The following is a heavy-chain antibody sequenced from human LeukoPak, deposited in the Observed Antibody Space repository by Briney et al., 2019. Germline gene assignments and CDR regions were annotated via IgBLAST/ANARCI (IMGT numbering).Heavy chain of an antibody. CDR2: VYTSGST. CDR3: ARVQTTVVTRPYDAFDI. J-gene: IGHJ3*02. Sequence: PSETLSLTCTVSGGSISSGTYYWSWIRQPAGKELEWIGRVYTSGSTNYNPSLKSRVTISVDTSKNQFSLKLSSVTAADTAVYYCARVQTTVVTRPYDAFDIWGQGTMVTVSS. CDR1: GGSISSGTYY. V-gene: IGHV4-61*02. D-gene: IGHD4-23*01.